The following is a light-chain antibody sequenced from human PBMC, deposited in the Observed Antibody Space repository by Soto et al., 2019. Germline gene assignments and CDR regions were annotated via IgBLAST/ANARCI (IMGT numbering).Light chain of an antibody. V-gene: IGLV2-14*01. Sequence: QSALTQPASVSGSPGQSITISCTGTSVDVGGYIYVSWYQPHPGKAPKVVIYDVSNRPSGVPDRFSGSKSGNTASLTISVLQAEDEADDYCSSYTSSSNYVFGTGTKLTVL. CDR3: SSYTSSSNYV. J-gene: IGLJ1*01. CDR1: SVDVGGYIY. CDR2: DVS.